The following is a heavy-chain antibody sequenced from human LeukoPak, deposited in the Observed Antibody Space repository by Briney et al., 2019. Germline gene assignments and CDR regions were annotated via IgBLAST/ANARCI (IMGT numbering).Heavy chain of an antibody. CDR2: ISSNGGST. J-gene: IGHJ4*02. CDR1: GFTFSSYA. Sequence: PGGSLRLSCAASGFTFSSYAMHWVRQAPGKGLEYVSAISSNGGSTYYANSVKGRFTISRDNAKNSLYLQMNSLRAEDTAVYYCARDLKAPSWVVVPAALTKLHDYWGQGTLVTVSS. D-gene: IGHD2-2*01. CDR3: ARDLKAPSWVVVPAALTKLHDY. V-gene: IGHV3-64*01.